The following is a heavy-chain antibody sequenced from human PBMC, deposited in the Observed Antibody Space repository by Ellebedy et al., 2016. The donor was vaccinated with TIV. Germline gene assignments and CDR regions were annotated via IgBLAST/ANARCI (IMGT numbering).Heavy chain of an antibody. Sequence: GKSLKISCAASGFTFSNYAMSWVRQAPGKGLEWVSGISWNSDRIGYAESVKGRFTISRDNAKNSLYLRMISLRAEDTAVYYCAKDIASYDHYGMDVWGLGTTVIVSS. J-gene: IGHJ6*02. CDR3: AKDIASYDHYGMDV. CDR1: GFTFSNYA. V-gene: IGHV3-9*01. D-gene: IGHD2-8*01. CDR2: ISWNSDRI.